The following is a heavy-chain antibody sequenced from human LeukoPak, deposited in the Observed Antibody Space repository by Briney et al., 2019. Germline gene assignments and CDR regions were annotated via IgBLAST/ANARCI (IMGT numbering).Heavy chain of an antibody. V-gene: IGHV4-31*03. Sequence: PSQTLSLTCTVSGGSISSGGYYWSWLRQHPGTGLEWIGYIYYSGSTYYNPSLKSRVTISVDTSKNQFSLKLSSVTAADTAVYYCAREVGRYCSSTSCYDDAFDIWGQGTMVTVSS. CDR3: AREVGRYCSSTSCYDDAFDI. CDR2: IYYSGST. D-gene: IGHD2-2*01. CDR1: GGSISSGGYY. J-gene: IGHJ3*02.